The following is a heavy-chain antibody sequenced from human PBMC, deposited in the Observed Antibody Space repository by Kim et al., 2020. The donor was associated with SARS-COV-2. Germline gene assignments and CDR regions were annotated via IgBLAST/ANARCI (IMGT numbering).Heavy chain of an antibody. V-gene: IGHV4-34*01. J-gene: IGHJ4*02. CDR2: RP. D-gene: IGHD6-19*01. Sequence: RPNYNPSLKSRVTISVDTSKNQFSLKLSSVTAADTAVYYCARIAVAGFNYWGQGTLVTVSS. CDR3: ARIAVAGFNY.